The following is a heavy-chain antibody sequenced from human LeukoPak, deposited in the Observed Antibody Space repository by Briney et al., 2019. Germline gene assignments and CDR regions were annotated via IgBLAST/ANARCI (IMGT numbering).Heavy chain of an antibody. V-gene: IGHV3-30*02. D-gene: IGHD3-22*01. CDR1: GFTFSSYG. Sequence: PGGSLRLSCAASGFTFSSYGMHWVRQAPGKGLEWVAFIRYDGSNKYYADSVKGRFTISRDNSKNTLYLQMNSLRAEDTAVYYCAKAFFGIITMSPGDGRYMDVWGKGTTVTVSS. CDR2: IRYDGSNK. J-gene: IGHJ6*03. CDR3: AKAFFGIITMSPGDGRYMDV.